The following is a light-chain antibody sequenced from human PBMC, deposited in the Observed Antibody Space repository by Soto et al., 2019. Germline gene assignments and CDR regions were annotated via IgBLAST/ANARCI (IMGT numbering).Light chain of an antibody. CDR3: QKLFDSPIT. CDR1: QVISTS. CDR2: AAS. J-gene: IGKJ5*01. V-gene: IGKV1-9*01. Sequence: DVELTQSPCFVSPSIVGSVTITCRASQVISTSLAWYQVKPGKAPKLLIYAASTLESGVPSRFSAAVSGTEFSLTITSLQPEDFATYYCQKLFDSPITFGQGTRLAIK.